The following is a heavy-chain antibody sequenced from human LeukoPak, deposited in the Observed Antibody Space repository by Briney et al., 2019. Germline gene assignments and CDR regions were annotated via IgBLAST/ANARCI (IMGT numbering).Heavy chain of an antibody. D-gene: IGHD3-22*01. V-gene: IGHV4-34*01. J-gene: IGHJ6*02. CDR2: INHSGST. Sequence: SETLSLTCAVYGGSFSGYYWSWIRQPPGKGLEWIGGINHSGSTNYNPSLKSRVTISVDTSKNQFSLKLSSVTAADTAVYYCASSGYYYSYYYGMDVWGQGTTVTVSS. CDR1: GGSFSGYY. CDR3: ASSGYYYSYYYGMDV.